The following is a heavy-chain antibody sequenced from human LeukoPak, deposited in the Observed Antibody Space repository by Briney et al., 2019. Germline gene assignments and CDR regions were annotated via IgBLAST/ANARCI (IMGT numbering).Heavy chain of an antibody. CDR2: IYYNGRT. D-gene: IGHD5-24*01. J-gene: IGHJ4*02. Sequence: SETLSLTCTVSGGSISSSTYYWVWIRQPPGKGPEWIGSIYYNGRTYNNSSLKSRATISVDTSKNQFSLNLSSVTAADTAVYYSARSRDGYNLFDYWGQGTLVTVSS. V-gene: IGHV4-39*01. CDR1: GGSISSSTYY. CDR3: ARSRDGYNLFDY.